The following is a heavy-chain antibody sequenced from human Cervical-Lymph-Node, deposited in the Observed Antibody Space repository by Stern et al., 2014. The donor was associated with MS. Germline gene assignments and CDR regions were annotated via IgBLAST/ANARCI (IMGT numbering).Heavy chain of an antibody. J-gene: IGHJ4*02. V-gene: IGHV5-51*01. CDR2: IDPGDSDT. Sequence: EVQLVESGAEVKKPGESLKISCKGSGYTFSNSWIGWVRQMPGRGLEWMGGIDPGDSDTRYSPSFQGQITISADKSISTAYLQWNSLKASDTAIFYCARGSAGAGAFFDYWGQGTLVTVSS. CDR3: ARGSAGAGAFFDY. D-gene: IGHD2-8*02. CDR1: GYTFSNSW.